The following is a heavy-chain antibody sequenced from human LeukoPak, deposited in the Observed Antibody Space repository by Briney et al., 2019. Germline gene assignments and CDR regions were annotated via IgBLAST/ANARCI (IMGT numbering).Heavy chain of an antibody. CDR3: ARDGNGKSLDFDY. V-gene: IGHV3-7*01. CDR1: GFTYTTYW. J-gene: IGHJ4*02. Sequence: PGGSLRHSCAASGFTYTTYWMTWLSQGPGKALVWVANIKEDGSEKNYVDSVKGRFTISRDNAKNSLYLQMNSLRAEDTAVYYCARDGNGKSLDFDYWGQGTLVTVSS. CDR2: IKEDGSEK. D-gene: IGHD1-1*01.